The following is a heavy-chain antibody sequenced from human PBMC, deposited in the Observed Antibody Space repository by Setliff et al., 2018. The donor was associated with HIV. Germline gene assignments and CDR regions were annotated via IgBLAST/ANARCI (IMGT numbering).Heavy chain of an antibody. V-gene: IGHV1-18*01. CDR2: ISAYNGNT. CDR1: GYTFTSYG. CDR3: ARDRIPSKWLLESDY. J-gene: IGHJ4*02. D-gene: IGHD3-22*01. Sequence: GASVKVSCKASGYTFTSYGISWVRQAPGQGLEWMGWISAYNGNTNYAQKLQGRVTTTTDTSTSTAYMELRSLRSDDTAVYYCARDRIPSKWLLESDYWGQGTLVTVSS.